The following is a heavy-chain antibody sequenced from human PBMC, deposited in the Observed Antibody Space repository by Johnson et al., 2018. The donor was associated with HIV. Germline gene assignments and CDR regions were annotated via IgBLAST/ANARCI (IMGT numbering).Heavy chain of an antibody. Sequence: QVQLVESGGGVVQPGRSLRLSCAASGFTFSSYAMHWVRQAPGKGLEWVAVISYDGNNQYYRDSVKGRFTISRDSSKNTLFLQMNSLRVEDTAIYYCAGRSSAWYEDAFDIWGQGTMVTVSS. V-gene: IGHV3-30*14. J-gene: IGHJ3*02. CDR1: GFTFSSYA. D-gene: IGHD6-19*01. CDR3: AGRSSAWYEDAFDI. CDR2: ISYDGNNQ.